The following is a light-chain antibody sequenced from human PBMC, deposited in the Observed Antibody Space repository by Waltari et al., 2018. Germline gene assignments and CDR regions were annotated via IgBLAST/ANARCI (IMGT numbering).Light chain of an antibody. J-gene: IGKJ5*01. Sequence: DIVLTQSPDSLAESLGERATINCKSSQSLLSSFNSKTYIAWYQQKPGQPPKLLINWASARGSGVPERFSGSGSETDFTLTINSLQAEDVAVYYCHHYYIPPLTFGQGTRLEIK. CDR2: WAS. CDR1: QSLLSSFNSKTY. CDR3: HHYYIPPLT. V-gene: IGKV4-1*01.